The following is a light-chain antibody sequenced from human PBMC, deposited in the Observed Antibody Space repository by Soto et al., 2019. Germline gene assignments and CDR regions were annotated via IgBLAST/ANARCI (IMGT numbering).Light chain of an antibody. V-gene: IGKV1-12*01. CDR3: QQTSSFPLT. CDR2: AAS. Sequence: DIQMTQSPSSVSASVGDRVTITCRASQDISSWLAWYQPKPGKAPKLLIYAASSLQSGAPSRFSGSASGTDFTLTISTLQPEDFATYYCQQTSSFPLTFGGGTKVEIK. CDR1: QDISSW. J-gene: IGKJ4*01.